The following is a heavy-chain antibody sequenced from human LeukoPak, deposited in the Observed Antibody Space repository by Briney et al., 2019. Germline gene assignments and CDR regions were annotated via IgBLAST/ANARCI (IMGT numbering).Heavy chain of an antibody. CDR3: SRHLRNRMTTYFDS. D-gene: IGHD4-17*01. CDR1: GGSTSSNTLY. V-gene: IGHV4-39*01. CDR2: LSYSGRT. Sequence: PSETLSLTCTVSGGSTSSNTLYWGWLRQPPGQGLEWIVSLSYSGRTYYNPSLKSRVTMSADPSRSLFSLKLSSVIAAHTAVYFCSRHLRNRMTTYFDSWGQGSLVTVSS. J-gene: IGHJ4*02.